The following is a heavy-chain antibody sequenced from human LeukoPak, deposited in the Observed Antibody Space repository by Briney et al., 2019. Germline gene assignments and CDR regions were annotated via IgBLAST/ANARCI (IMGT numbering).Heavy chain of an antibody. D-gene: IGHD3-3*01. V-gene: IGHV1-2*02. CDR2: INPNSGDT. J-gene: IGHJ5*02. Sequence: GASVKVSCKASGYTFTAYYIHWVRQAPGQGLEWMGWINPNSGDTNYAQKFQGRVTMTRDKSINTVYMELSGLRSDDTAVFYCARGYRFRITTFGGGRRNWFDPWGQGTLVTVSS. CDR3: ARGYRFRITTFGGGRRNWFDP. CDR1: GYTFTAYY.